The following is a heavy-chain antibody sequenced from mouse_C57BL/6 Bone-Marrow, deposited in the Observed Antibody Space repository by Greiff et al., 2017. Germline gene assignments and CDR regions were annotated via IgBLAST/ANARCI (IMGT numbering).Heavy chain of an antibody. V-gene: IGHV1-53*01. CDR2: INPSNGGP. J-gene: IGHJ2*01. CDR3: ARPRPYGGSPYFDY. Sequence: VQLQQPGTELVKPGASVKLSCKASGYTFTSYWMHWVKQRPGQGLEWIGNINPSNGGPNYNEKFKSKATLTVDKSSSTAYMQLSSLTSEDSAVYYWARPRPYGGSPYFDYWGQGTTLTVSS. CDR1: GYTFTSYW. D-gene: IGHD1-1*01.